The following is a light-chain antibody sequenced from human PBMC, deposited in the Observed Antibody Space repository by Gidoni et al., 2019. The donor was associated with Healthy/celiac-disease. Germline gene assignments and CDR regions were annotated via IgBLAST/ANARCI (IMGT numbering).Light chain of an antibody. V-gene: IGKV2-28*01. Sequence: DIVLTQFPLSPPVTPGEPASISCRSSQSLLRSSGYNYLAWYLQKPGQSPQLLIYLGSNRASGVPDRFSGSGSGTDFTLRISRVEGGDVGVYYCMQPLQTPTFGQGTRLEI. CDR3: MQPLQTPT. CDR1: QSLLRSSGYNY. J-gene: IGKJ5*01. CDR2: LGS.